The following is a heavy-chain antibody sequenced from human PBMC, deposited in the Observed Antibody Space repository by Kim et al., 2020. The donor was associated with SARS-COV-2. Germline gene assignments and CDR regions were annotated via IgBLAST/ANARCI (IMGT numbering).Heavy chain of an antibody. CDR3: ARGGGSGSFPQDY. Sequence: ASVKVSCKASGYTFINYYMHWVRQAPGQGLEWMGIINPSGGGTSYAQRFQGRVSMTRDASTSTVYMELSSLTYEDMAVYYCARGGGSGSFPQDYWGQGTLVTVSS. CDR1: GYTFINYY. V-gene: IGHV1-46*01. J-gene: IGHJ4*02. CDR2: INPSGGGT. D-gene: IGHD1-26*01.